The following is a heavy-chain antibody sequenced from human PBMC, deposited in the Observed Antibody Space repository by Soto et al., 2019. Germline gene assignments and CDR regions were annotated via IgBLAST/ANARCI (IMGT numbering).Heavy chain of an antibody. D-gene: IGHD3-22*01. CDR2: ISGSGGRV. J-gene: IGHJ3*02. CDR1: GFSFGTYV. Sequence: EVQLLESGGGMVEPRGSLKLSCAASGFSFGTYVMNWVRQAPGKGLEWVSGISGSGGRVYSADSVKGRFTISRDNSRNTLDLQMINLIADDTAIYYCAMTRLYDTGTNDYHRDALDIWGQGTQVIVSS. V-gene: IGHV3-23*01. CDR3: AMTRLYDTGTNDYHRDALDI.